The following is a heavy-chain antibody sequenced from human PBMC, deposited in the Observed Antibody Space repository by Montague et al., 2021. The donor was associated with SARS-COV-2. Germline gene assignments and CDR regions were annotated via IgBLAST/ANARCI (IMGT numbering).Heavy chain of an antibody. CDR3: ARQVGATPRHAFDI. Sequence: SETLSLTCTVSAGSISSGSYYWGWIRQPPGKGLEWIGSIYYSGSTYYNPSLKSRVTISVDTSKYHFSLKLSSVTAADTAVYYCARQVGATPRHAFDIWGQGTMVTVSS. D-gene: IGHD1-26*01. CDR1: AGSISSGSYY. V-gene: IGHV4-39*01. J-gene: IGHJ3*02. CDR2: IYYSGST.